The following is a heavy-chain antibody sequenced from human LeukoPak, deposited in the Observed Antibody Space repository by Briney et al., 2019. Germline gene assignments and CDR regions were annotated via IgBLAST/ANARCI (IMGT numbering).Heavy chain of an antibody. V-gene: IGHV4-61*01. CDR1: DDSINNSSYY. D-gene: IGHD6-19*01. CDR3: ARARPGYSSGWTFDY. CDR2: IYYSGST. J-gene: IGHJ4*02. Sequence: SSETLSLTCAVSDDSINNSSYYWSWIRQPPGKGLEWIGYIYYSGSTNYNPSLKSRVTISVDTSKNQFSLKLSSVTAADTAVYYCARARPGYSSGWTFDYRGQGTLVTVSS.